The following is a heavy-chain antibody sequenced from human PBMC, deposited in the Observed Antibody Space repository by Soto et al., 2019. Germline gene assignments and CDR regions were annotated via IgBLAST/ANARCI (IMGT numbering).Heavy chain of an antibody. V-gene: IGHV4-39*01. CDR1: GGSISSSSYY. CDR3: ARHTIFGVVPYYFDY. D-gene: IGHD3-3*01. J-gene: IGHJ4*02. Sequence: QLQLQESGPGLVKPSETLSLTCTVSGGSISSSSYYWGWIRQPPGKGLEWIGSIYYSGSTYYNPSLKSRVTISVDTSKNQFSLKLSSVTAADTAVYYCARHTIFGVVPYYFDYWGQGTLVTVSS. CDR2: IYYSGST.